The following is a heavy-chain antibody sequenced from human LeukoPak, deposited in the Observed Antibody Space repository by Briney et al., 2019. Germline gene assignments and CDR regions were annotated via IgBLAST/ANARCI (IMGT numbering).Heavy chain of an antibody. D-gene: IGHD5-18*01. CDR1: GFTVSSNY. V-gene: IGHV3-53*01. J-gene: IGHJ4*02. CDR3: ARDLAYSRLDY. Sequence: GGSLRLSCAASGFTVSSNYMSWVRQAPGKGLEWVSVIYSGGSTYYADSVKGRFTISRDNAENSLYLQMNSLRVEDTAFYYCARDLAYSRLDYWGQGMLVTVSS. CDR2: IYSGGST.